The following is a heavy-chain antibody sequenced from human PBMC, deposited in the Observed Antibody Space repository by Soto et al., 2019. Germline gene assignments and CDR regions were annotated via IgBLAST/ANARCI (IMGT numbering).Heavy chain of an antibody. J-gene: IGHJ5*02. CDR3: ARTRGSGWYGDNWFDP. D-gene: IGHD6-19*01. CDR1: GGSINSYH. CDR2: GHYSGTT. Sequence: SETLSLTCTVSGGSINSYHWIWIRQPPGKGLEWIGYGHYSGTTYYNPSLKSRVTMSVDMSKNQFSLKLSSVTAADTAVYYCARTRGSGWYGDNWFDPWGQGTLVTVSS. V-gene: IGHV4-59*01.